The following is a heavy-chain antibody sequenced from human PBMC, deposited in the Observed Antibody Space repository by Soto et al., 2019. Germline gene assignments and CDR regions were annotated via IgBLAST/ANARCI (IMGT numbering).Heavy chain of an antibody. Sequence: SETLSLTCAVYGGSFSGYYWSWIRQPPGKGLEWIGEINHSGSTNYNPSLKSRVTISVDTSKNQFSLKLSSVTAADTAVYYCARASKSLRFWEWQIVGSYYYGMDVWGQGTTVT. CDR3: ARASKSLRFWEWQIVGSYYYGMDV. J-gene: IGHJ6*02. V-gene: IGHV4-34*01. D-gene: IGHD3-3*01. CDR2: INHSGST. CDR1: GGSFSGYY.